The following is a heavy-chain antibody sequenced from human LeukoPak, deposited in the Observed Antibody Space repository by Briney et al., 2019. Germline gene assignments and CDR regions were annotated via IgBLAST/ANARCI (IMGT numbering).Heavy chain of an antibody. CDR2: INHGGST. J-gene: IGHJ4*02. Sequence: PSETLSLTCAVYGESFSGYYCSWIRQPPGKGLEWIGEINHGGSTNYNPSLKSRVTISVDTSKKQFSLKLSSVTAADTAVYYCARSIIPAAPYFDYWGQGTLVTVSS. V-gene: IGHV4-34*01. CDR1: GESFSGYY. CDR3: ARSIIPAAPYFDY. D-gene: IGHD2-2*01.